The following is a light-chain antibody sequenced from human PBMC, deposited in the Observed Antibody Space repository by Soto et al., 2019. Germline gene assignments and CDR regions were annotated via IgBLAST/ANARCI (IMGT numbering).Light chain of an antibody. J-gene: IGLJ2*01. CDR2: GNT. V-gene: IGLV1-40*01. Sequence: QSVLTQPPSVSGAPGHRVTISCTGSSSNIGAGYDVHWYQQLPGTAPKLLIYGNTNRPSGVPDRFSGSKSGTSASLAITGLQPEDEADYFCQSYDSSLSGPVVFGAGTKVTVL. CDR1: SSNIGAGYD. CDR3: QSYDSSLSGPVV.